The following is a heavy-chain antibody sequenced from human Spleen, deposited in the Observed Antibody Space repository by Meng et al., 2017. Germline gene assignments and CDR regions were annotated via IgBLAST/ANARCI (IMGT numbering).Heavy chain of an antibody. CDR2: INPNSGDT. J-gene: IGHJ3*02. CDR1: GYSFTAYY. D-gene: IGHD3-22*01. CDR3: ARSIGDFKTYYYDSSGLDAFDI. V-gene: IGHV1-2*06. Sequence: ASVKVSCKPSGYSFTAYYIHWVRQAPGQGLEWLGHINPNSGDTLYAQKFQGRVSMTGDTSISTAYMELNSLRAEDTAVYYCARSIGDFKTYYYDSSGLDAFDIWGQGTMVTVSS.